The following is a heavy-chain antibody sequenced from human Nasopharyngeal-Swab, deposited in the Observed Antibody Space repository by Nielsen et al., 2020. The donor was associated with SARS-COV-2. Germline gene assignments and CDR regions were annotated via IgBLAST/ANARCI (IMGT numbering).Heavy chain of an antibody. CDR2: IYYSGST. J-gene: IGHJ6*03. CDR3: ARDPGTLYYYHYMDV. Sequence: WIRQPPGKGLEWIGYIYYSGSTNYNPSLKSRVNISVDRSKTQFYLKLNSVTAADTAVYFCARDPGTLYYYHYMDVWGKGTTVTVSS. V-gene: IGHV4-59*01.